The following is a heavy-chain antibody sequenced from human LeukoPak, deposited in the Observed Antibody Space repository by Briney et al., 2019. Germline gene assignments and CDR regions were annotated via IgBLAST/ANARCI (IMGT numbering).Heavy chain of an antibody. Sequence: GASVKVSCKASGYTFTGYYMHWVRQAPGQGLEWMGWINPNSGGTNYAQKFQGRVTMTRDTSISTAYMELRRLRSDDTAAYYCSXXFRRLRFXXXXXXXXXXDVWGKXTTVTVSS. CDR2: INPNSGGT. J-gene: IGHJ6*04. V-gene: IGHV1-2*02. D-gene: IGHD3-3*01. CDR3: SXXFRRLRFXXXXXXXXXXDV. CDR1: GYTFTGYY.